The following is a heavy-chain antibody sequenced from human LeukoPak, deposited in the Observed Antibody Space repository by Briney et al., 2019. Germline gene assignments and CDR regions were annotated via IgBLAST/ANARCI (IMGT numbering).Heavy chain of an antibody. V-gene: IGHV3-33*01. Sequence: GGSLRLSCAASGFTFSSYGMHWVRQAPGKGLGWVAVIWYDGSNKYYAASVKGRFTISRDDSKNTLYLQMNSLRAEDTAVYYCARRVSSSSLSYYYYYMDVWGKGTTVTVSS. CDR2: IWYDGSNK. J-gene: IGHJ6*03. D-gene: IGHD6-6*01. CDR1: GFTFSSYG. CDR3: ARRVSSSSLSYYYYYMDV.